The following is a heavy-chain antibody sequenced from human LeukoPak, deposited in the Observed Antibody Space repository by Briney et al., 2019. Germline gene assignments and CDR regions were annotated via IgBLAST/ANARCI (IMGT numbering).Heavy chain of an antibody. CDR1: GFSVISSA. CDR3: ARAGGVVVPAAMTYYYYYMDV. D-gene: IGHD2-2*01. CDR2: ISGSGGST. Sequence: GGSLRLSCAASGFSVISSAMSWVRQAPGKGLEWVSAISGSGGSTYYADSVKGRFTISRDNSKNTLYLQMNSLRAEDTAVYYCARAGGVVVPAAMTYYYYYMDVWGKGTTVTVSS. J-gene: IGHJ6*03. V-gene: IGHV3-23*01.